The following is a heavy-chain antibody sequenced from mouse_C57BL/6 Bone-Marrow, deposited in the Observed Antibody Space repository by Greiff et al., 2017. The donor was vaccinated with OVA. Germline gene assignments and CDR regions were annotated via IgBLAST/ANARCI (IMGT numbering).Heavy chain of an antibody. V-gene: IGHV10-1*01. J-gene: IGHJ3*01. CDR3: MRLASSMAPFAY. D-gene: IGHD1-1*02. CDR1: GFSFNTYA. Sequence: EVQLVESGGGLVQPTGSLKLSCAASGFSFNTYAMNWVRQAPGKGLEWVARIRSKSNNYATYYADSVKDRFTISRDDSKSMLYLQMNNLKTEDTAMYYGMRLASSMAPFAYGGQGTLVTVSA. CDR2: IRSKSNNYAT.